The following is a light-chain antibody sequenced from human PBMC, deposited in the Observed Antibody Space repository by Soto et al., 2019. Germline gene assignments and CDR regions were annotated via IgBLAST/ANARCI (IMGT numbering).Light chain of an antibody. V-gene: IGKV4-1*01. J-gene: IGKJ4*01. Sequence: DIVMTQSPDSLAVSLGERATINCKSSQNLLSSSNNENFLGWYQQKPGQPPKLLLYWASTRESGVPNRFSGSGSGTDFTLTISNLQPEDVAIYYCLQVYTSPLTFGGGTKVEIK. CDR2: WAS. CDR1: QNLLSSSNNENF. CDR3: LQVYTSPLT.